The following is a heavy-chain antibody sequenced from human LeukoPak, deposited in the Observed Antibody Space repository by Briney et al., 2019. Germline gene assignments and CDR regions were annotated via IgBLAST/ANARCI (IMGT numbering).Heavy chain of an antibody. V-gene: IGHV3-15*01. CDR1: GFTFSSYA. J-gene: IGHJ4*02. CDR2: IKSKSYGETA. CDR3: ATSGQHWDVFDF. D-gene: IGHD1-1*01. Sequence: GGSLRLSCAASGFTFSSYAMSWVRQAPGEGLEWVGRIKSKSYGETAGYAGSVKGRFSISRDDSKNALYLDMNSLNTEDTAVYHCATSGQHWDVFDFWGQGTLVAVSS.